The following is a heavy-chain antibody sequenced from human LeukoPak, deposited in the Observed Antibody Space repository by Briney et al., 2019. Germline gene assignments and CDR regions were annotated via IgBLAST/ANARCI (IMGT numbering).Heavy chain of an antibody. CDR1: GFTLSSFG. Sequence: PGGSLRLSCAASGFTLSSFGMHGVRQAPGKGLEWVAFMSHDGSNEYYADSVKGRFTISRDTSKNTLFLQMNSLRVEDTAVYYCAKESPVTHRAFDLWGRGTLVTVSS. D-gene: IGHD2-21*02. V-gene: IGHV3-30*18. CDR2: MSHDGSNE. J-gene: IGHJ2*01. CDR3: AKESPVTHRAFDL.